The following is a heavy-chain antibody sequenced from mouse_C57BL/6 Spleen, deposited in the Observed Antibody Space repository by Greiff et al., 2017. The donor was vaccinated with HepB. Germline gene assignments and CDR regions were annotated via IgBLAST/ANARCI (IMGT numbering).Heavy chain of an antibody. CDR1: GYTFTSYW. CDR2: IDPSDSYT. CDR3: ARSKGKGDY. J-gene: IGHJ2*01. V-gene: IGHV1-50*01. Sequence: VQLQQPGAELVKPGASVKLSCKASGYTFTSYWMQWVNQRPGQGLEWIGEIDPSDSYTNYNQKFKGKATLTVDTSSSTAYMQLSSLTSEDSAVYYCARSKGKGDYWGQGTTLTVSS.